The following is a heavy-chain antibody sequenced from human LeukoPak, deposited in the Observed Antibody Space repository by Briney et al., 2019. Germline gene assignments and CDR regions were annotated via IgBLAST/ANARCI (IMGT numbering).Heavy chain of an antibody. Sequence: GGSLRLSCAANGFTFSSYAMSWVRQAPGKGLEWVSGISGSGGSTCYAASVKGRFTISRDNSKNTLYLQMNGLRAEDTALYYCAKDVGFLEWLVCFDYWGQGTLVTVSS. V-gene: IGHV3-23*01. CDR1: GFTFSSYA. CDR3: AKDVGFLEWLVCFDY. D-gene: IGHD3-3*01. J-gene: IGHJ4*02. CDR2: ISGSGGST.